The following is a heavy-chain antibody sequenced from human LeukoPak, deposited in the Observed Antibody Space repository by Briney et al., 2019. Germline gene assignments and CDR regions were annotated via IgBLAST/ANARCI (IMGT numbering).Heavy chain of an antibody. D-gene: IGHD3-3*01. CDR2: IYYSGST. CDR3: ASVQAFWSGRNPCY. Sequence: SETLSLTCTVSGGSISSSSYYWGWIRQPPGKGLDWIGSIYYSGSTYYNPSLKSRVTISVDTSKNQFSLKLSSVTAADTAVYYCASVQAFWSGRNPCYWGQGTLVTVSS. V-gene: IGHV4-39*07. CDR1: GGSISSSSYY. J-gene: IGHJ4*02.